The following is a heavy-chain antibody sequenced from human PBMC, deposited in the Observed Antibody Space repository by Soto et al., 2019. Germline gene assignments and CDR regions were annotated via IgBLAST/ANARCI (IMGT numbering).Heavy chain of an antibody. J-gene: IGHJ4*02. CDR1: GFTFTSSA. D-gene: IGHD1-26*01. CDR2: IVVGSGNT. V-gene: IGHV1-58*02. Sequence: GASVKVSCKASGFTFTSSAMQWVRQARGQRLEWIGWIVVGSGNTNYAQKFQERVTITRDMSTSTAYMELSSLRSEDTAVYYCAAAGATGSLFDYWGQGTLVTVSS. CDR3: AAAGATGSLFDY.